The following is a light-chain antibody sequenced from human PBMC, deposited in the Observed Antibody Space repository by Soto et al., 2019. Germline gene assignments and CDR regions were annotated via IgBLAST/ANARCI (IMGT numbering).Light chain of an antibody. CDR1: QKISNY. CDR2: DAS. V-gene: IGKV1-33*01. CDR3: RHYAQLLLN. J-gene: IGKJ4*01. Sequence: SAESGVVGESITRTCQANQKISNYLNWYQQKPGKAPKLLIYDASNLETGVPSRFSVSGCGTDITFVCSSLQPEDTVSYYSRHYAQLLLNFGGGTKVDIK.